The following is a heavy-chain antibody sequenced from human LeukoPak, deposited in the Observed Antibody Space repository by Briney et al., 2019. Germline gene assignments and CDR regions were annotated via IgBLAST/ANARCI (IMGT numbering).Heavy chain of an antibody. CDR3: ARWVLLWFGELSGYMDV. V-gene: IGHV4-39*01. J-gene: IGHJ6*03. D-gene: IGHD3-10*01. Sequence: PSETLSLTCTVSGGSISSSSYYWGWIRQPPGKGLEWIGSIYYSGSTYYNPSLKSRVTISVDTSKNQFSLKLSSVTAADTAVYYCARWVLLWFGELSGYMDVWGKGTTVTVSS. CDR2: IYYSGST. CDR1: GGSISSSSYY.